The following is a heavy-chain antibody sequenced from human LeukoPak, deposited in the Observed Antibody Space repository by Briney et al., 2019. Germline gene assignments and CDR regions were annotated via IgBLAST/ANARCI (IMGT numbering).Heavy chain of an antibody. V-gene: IGHV3-66*01. J-gene: IGHJ3*02. Sequence: PGGSLRLSCAASGFTVSSNYMSWVRQAPGKGLEWVSVIYSGGSTYYADSVKGRFTISRDNSKNTLYLQVNSLRAEDTAAYYCARDRSRGLLDAFDIWGQGTMVTVSS. D-gene: IGHD5-18*01. CDR3: ARDRSRGLLDAFDI. CDR1: GFTVSSNY. CDR2: IYSGGST.